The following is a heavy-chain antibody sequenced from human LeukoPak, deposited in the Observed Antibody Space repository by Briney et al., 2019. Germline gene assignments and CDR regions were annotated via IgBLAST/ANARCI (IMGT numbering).Heavy chain of an antibody. J-gene: IGHJ4*02. V-gene: IGHV3-30*04. CDR1: GYTFTRYY. CDR2: ISYDGSNK. Sequence: SCKASGYTFTRYYMHWVRQAPGKGLEWVAVISYDGSNKYYADSVKGRFTISRDNSKNTLYLQMNSLRAEDTAVYYCAKGLWNFDYWGQGTLVTVSS. D-gene: IGHD3-10*01. CDR3: AKGLWNFDY.